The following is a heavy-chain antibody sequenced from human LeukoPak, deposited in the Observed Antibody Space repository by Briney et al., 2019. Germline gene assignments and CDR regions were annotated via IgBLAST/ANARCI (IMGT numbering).Heavy chain of an antibody. CDR1: GFTLTNYG. V-gene: IGHV1-18*01. Sequence: ASVKVSCKASGFTLTNYGISWVRQAPGQGLEWMGWISTYNGNTNYAQNLQGRVTMTTDTSTSTAYMELRSLKSDDTAVYYCARDQRVRGWSDYYYGLDVWGQGTTVTVSS. D-gene: IGHD3-10*01. J-gene: IGHJ6*02. CDR3: ARDQRVRGWSDYYYGLDV. CDR2: ISTYNGNT.